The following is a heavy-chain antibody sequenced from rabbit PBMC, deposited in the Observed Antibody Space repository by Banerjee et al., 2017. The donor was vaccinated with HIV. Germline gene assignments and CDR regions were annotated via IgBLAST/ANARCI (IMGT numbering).Heavy chain of an antibody. Sequence: QEQLEESGGGLVQPGESLTLTCKASGFSLSSYWMSWVRQAPGKGLEWIGIIYAGKSSTDYASWVNGRFTISRTSSTTVTLQMTSLTAADTATYFCARDLAAVTGWNFGLWGPGTLVTVS. V-gene: IGHV1S45*01. CDR1: GFSLSSYW. CDR2: IYAGKSST. CDR3: ARDLAAVTGWNFGL. J-gene: IGHJ4*01. D-gene: IGHD7-1*01.